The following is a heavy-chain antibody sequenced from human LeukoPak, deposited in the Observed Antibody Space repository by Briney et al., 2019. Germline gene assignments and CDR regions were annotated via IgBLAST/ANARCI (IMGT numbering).Heavy chain of an antibody. CDR1: GGSFSGYY. J-gene: IGHJ6*02. CDR3: SRRSGTNYYYYYYGLDV. D-gene: IGHD1-1*01. V-gene: IGHV4-34*01. Sequence: SETLSLTCAVYGGSFSGYYWRWMRHPPGKGLEWIGESNHSGSTNYNPSLKSRVTISVDTSKNQYSLKLSSVTAADTAVYYCSRRSGTNYYYYYYGLDVWGQGTTVTVSS. CDR2: SNHSGST.